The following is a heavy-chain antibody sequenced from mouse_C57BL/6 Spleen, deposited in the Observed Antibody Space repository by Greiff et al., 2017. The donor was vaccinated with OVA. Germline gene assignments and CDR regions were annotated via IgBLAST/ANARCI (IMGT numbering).Heavy chain of an antibody. CDR3: ARSLYAMDY. CDR1: GYSFTGYY. Sequence: EVQVVESGPELVKPGASVKISCKASGYSFTGYYMNWVKQSPEKSLEWIGEINPSTGGTTYNQKFKAKATLTVDKSSSTAYMQLKSLTSEDSAVYYCARSLYAMDYWGQGTSVTVSS. CDR2: INPSTGGT. J-gene: IGHJ4*01. V-gene: IGHV1-42*01.